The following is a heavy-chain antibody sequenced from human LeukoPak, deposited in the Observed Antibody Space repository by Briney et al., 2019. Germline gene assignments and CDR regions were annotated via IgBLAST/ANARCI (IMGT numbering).Heavy chain of an antibody. J-gene: IGHJ4*02. V-gene: IGHV3-21*04. CDR1: GFTFSSYS. Sequence: GGSLRLSCATSGFTFSSYSMNWVRQAPGKGLEWVSSISSSSSYIYYADSVKGRFTISRDNAKNSLYLQMNSLRADDTAVYYCARGNSSGWYETEAFDYWGQGTLVTVSS. CDR2: ISSSSSYI. CDR3: ARGNSSGWYETEAFDY. D-gene: IGHD6-19*01.